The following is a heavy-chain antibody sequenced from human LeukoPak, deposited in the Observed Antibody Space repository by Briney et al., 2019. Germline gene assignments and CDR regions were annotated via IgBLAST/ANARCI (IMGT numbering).Heavy chain of an antibody. J-gene: IGHJ4*02. CDR2: MNPNSGNT. D-gene: IGHD4-11*01. V-gene: IGHV1-8*01. CDR1: GYTFTSYV. CDR3: AITPDYRTWYYFDY. Sequence: GASVKVSCKSSGYTFTSYVINWVRQATGQGLEWMGWMNPNSGNTGYAQKFQGRVTMTRNTSISTAYMELSSLRSEDTAVYYCAITPDYRTWYYFDYWGQGTLVTVSS.